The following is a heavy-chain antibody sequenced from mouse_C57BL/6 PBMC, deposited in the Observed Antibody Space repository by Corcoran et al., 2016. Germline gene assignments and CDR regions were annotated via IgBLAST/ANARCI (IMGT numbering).Heavy chain of an antibody. CDR3: ARSGLYGSSFFAY. Sequence: QVNMTDSGTGIFQFSQILSLTCDFSGFSLSTSGMGVIWIRQTSGKGLEWLAHVYWDDDKRYNPSLKSRLTISKDTSRNQVFLKITSVDTADTATYYCARSGLYGSSFFAYLGQGTLVTVSA. J-gene: IGHJ3*01. D-gene: IGHD1-1*01. CDR2: VYWDDDK. CDR1: GFSLSTSGMG. V-gene: IGHV8-12*01.